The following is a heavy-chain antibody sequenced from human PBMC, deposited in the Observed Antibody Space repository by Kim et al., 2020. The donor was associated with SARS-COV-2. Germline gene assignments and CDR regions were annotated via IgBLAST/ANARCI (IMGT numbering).Heavy chain of an antibody. CDR1: GGTFSSYA. J-gene: IGHJ1*01. D-gene: IGHD2-21*02. Sequence: SVKVSCKASGGTFSSYAISWVRQAPGQGLEWMGGIIPIFGTANYAQKFQVRVTITADESTSTAYMELSSLRSEDTAVYYCARGCGGDCYSGAEYFQHWGQGTLVTVSS. V-gene: IGHV1-69*13. CDR3: ARGCGGDCYSGAEYFQH. CDR2: IIPIFGTA.